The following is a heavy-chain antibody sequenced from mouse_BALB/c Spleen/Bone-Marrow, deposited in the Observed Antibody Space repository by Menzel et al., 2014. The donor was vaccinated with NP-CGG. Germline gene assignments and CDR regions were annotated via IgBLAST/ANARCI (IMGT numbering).Heavy chain of an antibody. CDR3: ARGIYYARGY. J-gene: IGHJ2*01. CDR1: GYPFTNYL. V-gene: IGHV1-54*01. Sequence: VKLMESGAELVRPGTSVKVSCKASGYPFTNYLIEWVKQRPGQGLEWIGALNPGSGGTNYNEKFKGKATLTADKSSSSAYMQLSSLTSDDSAVYFCARGIYYARGYGGQGTPLTVSS. D-gene: IGHD2-1*01. CDR2: LNPGSGGT.